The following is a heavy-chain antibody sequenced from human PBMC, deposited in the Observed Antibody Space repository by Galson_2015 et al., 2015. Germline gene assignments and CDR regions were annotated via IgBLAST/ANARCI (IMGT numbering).Heavy chain of an antibody. J-gene: IGHJ6*02. D-gene: IGHD3/OR15-3a*01. CDR1: GGSISSSNW. Sequence: SETLSLTCTVSGGSISSSNWWSWVRQPPGKGLEWIGEIYHSGSTNYNPSLKSRVTISVDKSKNQFSLKLSSVTAADTAVYYCARVGWLFVNYGMDVWGQGTTVTVSS. CDR3: ARVGWLFVNYGMDV. V-gene: IGHV4-4*02. CDR2: IYHSGST.